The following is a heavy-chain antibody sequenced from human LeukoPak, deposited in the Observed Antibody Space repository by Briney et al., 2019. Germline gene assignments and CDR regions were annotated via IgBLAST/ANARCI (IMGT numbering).Heavy chain of an antibody. CDR1: GYSISSGYY. J-gene: IGHJ6*03. Sequence: SETLSLTCAVSGYSISSGYYWGWIRQPPGKGLEWIGSIYHSGSTYYNPSLKSRVTMSVDTSKNQFSLKLSSVTAADTAVYYCARHSAGKDYYYYIDVWGKGTTVTVSS. CDR3: ARHSAGKDYYYYIDV. CDR2: IYHSGST. D-gene: IGHD1-26*01. V-gene: IGHV4-38-2*01.